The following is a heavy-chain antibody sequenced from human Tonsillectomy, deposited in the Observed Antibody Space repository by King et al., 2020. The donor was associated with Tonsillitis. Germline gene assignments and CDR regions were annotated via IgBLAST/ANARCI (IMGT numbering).Heavy chain of an antibody. CDR3: LKDVVSGSYYGTNDY. CDR2: ISSNGGST. Sequence: VQLVESGGGLVQPGGSLRLSCSASGFTFSSYAMYWVRQAPGKGLEYVSAISSNGGSTYYADSVKGRFTISRDNSKNTLYLQMSSLRAEDTAVYYCLKDVVSGSYYGTNDYWGQGNLVTVSS. V-gene: IGHV3-64D*06. D-gene: IGHD1-26*01. J-gene: IGHJ4*02. CDR1: GFTFSSYA.